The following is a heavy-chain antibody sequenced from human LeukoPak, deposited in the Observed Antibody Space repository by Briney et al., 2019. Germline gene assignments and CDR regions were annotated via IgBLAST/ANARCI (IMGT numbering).Heavy chain of an antibody. CDR2: INAGNGNT. CDR1: GYTFTSYA. J-gene: IGHJ4*02. CDR3: ASLRDGYNNFDY. Sequence: GASVKVSCKASGYTFTSYAMHWVRQAPGQRLEWMGWINAGNGNTKYSQKFQGRVTITRDTSASSLYMELSSLRSEDTAVYYCASLRDGYNNFDYWGQGTLVTVSS. D-gene: IGHD5-24*01. V-gene: IGHV1-3*01.